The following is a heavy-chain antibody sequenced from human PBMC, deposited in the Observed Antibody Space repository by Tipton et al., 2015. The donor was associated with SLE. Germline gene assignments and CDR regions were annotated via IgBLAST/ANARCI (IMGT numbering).Heavy chain of an antibody. CDR3: ARPETGFREFGYFDL. V-gene: IGHV4-39*07. CDR1: SGSITNGIYY. CDR2: ISYGGGT. J-gene: IGHJ2*01. Sequence: LRLSCSVSSGSITNGIYYWTWIRQHPGKGLEWIGSISYGGGTYYNPSLKSRVTISVDTSKNQFSLNLTSVTAADTAVYYCARPETGFREFGYFDLWGRGTLVSVSS. D-gene: IGHD3-10*01.